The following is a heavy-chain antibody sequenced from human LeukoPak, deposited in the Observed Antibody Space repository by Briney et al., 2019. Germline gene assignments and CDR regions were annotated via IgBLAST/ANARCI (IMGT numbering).Heavy chain of an antibody. Sequence: SETLSLTCTVSGVSISIYYWSWIRQHPGKGLEWIGYIFYRGNTYYSPPLKSRVSMSIDTSKNQFSLMLSSVTAADTAVYYCARVIEYSGRFDPWGQGTLVTVSS. CDR3: ARVIEYSGRFDP. CDR1: GVSISIYY. CDR2: IFYRGNT. J-gene: IGHJ5*02. V-gene: IGHV4-59*06. D-gene: IGHD1-26*01.